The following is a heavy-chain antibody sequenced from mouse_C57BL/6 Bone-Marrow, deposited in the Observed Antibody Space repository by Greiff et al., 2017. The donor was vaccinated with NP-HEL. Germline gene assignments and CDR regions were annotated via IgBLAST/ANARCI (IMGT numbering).Heavy chain of an antibody. D-gene: IGHD2-14*01. CDR3: ARGEYDALYAMDY. J-gene: IGHJ4*01. V-gene: IGHV1-54*01. CDR2: INPGSGGT. Sequence: VQLQQSGAELVRPGTSVKVSCKASGYAFTNYLIEWVKQRPGQGLEWIGVINPGSGGTNCNEKFKGKATLTADKSSSTAYMQLSSLTSEDSAVYFCARGEYDALYAMDYWGQGTSVTVSS. CDR1: GYAFTNYL.